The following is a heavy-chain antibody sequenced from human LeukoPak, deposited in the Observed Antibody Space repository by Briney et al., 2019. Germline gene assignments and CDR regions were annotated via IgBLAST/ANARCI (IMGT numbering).Heavy chain of an antibody. Sequence: GESLKISCKCSGYSFTSYWIGWVRQMPGKGLVWIGIIYPGDSDTSYSPSFQGQVTISADKSISTAYLQWSSLKASDTAMYYCARHMGHNWFDPWGQGTLVTVSS. D-gene: IGHD3-10*01. V-gene: IGHV5-51*01. J-gene: IGHJ5*02. CDR2: IYPGDSDT. CDR1: GYSFTSYW. CDR3: ARHMGHNWFDP.